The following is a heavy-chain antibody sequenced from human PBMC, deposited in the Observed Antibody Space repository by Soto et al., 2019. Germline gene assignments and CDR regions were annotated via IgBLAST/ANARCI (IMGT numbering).Heavy chain of an antibody. D-gene: IGHD3-22*01. CDR1: GFTFSSYS. Sequence: GGSLRLSCAASGFTFSSYSMNWVRQAPGKGLEWVSSISSSSSYIYYADSVKGRFTISRDNAKNSLYLQMNSLRAEDTAVYYCARAETYYYDSSGYYYGPHDAFDIWGQGTMVTVSS. J-gene: IGHJ3*02. V-gene: IGHV3-21*01. CDR2: ISSSSSYI. CDR3: ARAETYYYDSSGYYYGPHDAFDI.